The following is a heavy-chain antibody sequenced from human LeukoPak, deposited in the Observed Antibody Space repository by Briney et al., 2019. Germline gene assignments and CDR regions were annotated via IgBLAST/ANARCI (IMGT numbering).Heavy chain of an antibody. V-gene: IGHV3-7*01. CDR3: ARDLSSDFWSGPFDY. CDR2: IKQDGSET. D-gene: IGHD3-3*01. CDR1: GFTLSSHW. Sequence: GGSLRLSCAASGFTLSSHWMGWVRQAPGKGLEWVANIKQDGSETYYVDSVKGRFTISRDNAKNSLYLQMNSLRAEDTAVYYCARDLSSDFWSGPFDYWGQGTLVTVSS. J-gene: IGHJ4*02.